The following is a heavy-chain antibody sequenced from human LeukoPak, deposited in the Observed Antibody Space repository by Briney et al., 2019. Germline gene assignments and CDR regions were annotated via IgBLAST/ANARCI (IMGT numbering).Heavy chain of an antibody. CDR2: IYRDGTHT. J-gene: IGHJ4*02. V-gene: IGHV3-74*01. D-gene: IGHD5-24*01. Sequence: SGGSLRLSCAASGFSFSNYWMHWVRQAPGKGLVWVSRIYRDGTHTNYADSVKGRFTISRDNAKNTLYLDMNSLRAEDTAVYYCVRDGDAHNFDYWGQGTLITVSS. CDR3: VRDGDAHNFDY. CDR1: GFSFSNYW.